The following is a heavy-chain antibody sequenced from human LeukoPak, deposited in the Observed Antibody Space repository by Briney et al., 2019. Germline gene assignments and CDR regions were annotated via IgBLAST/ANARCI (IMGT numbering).Heavy chain of an antibody. CDR3: ARGDHYYGSGSYYYYYFDY. Sequence: SENLSLTCAVYGGSFSGYYWSWIRQPPGKGLEWIGEINHSGSTNYNPSLKSRVTISVDTSKNQFSLKLSSVTAADTAVYYCARGDHYYGSGSYYYYYFDYWGQGTLVTVSS. D-gene: IGHD3-10*01. CDR1: GGSFSGYY. CDR2: INHSGST. V-gene: IGHV4-34*01. J-gene: IGHJ4*02.